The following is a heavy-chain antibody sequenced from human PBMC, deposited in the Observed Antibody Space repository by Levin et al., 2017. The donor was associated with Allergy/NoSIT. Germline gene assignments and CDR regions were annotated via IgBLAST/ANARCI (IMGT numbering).Heavy chain of an antibody. Sequence: PGESLKISCAASGFTFSSYGMHWVRQAPGKGLEWVAVISYDGSNKYYADSVKGRFTISRDNSKNTLYLQMNSLRAEDTAVYYCAKGEARVSPVFLHWGQGTLVTVSS. CDR2: ISYDGSNK. J-gene: IGHJ4*02. CDR3: AKGEARVSPVFLH. D-gene: IGHD2-8*01. CDR1: GFTFSSYG. V-gene: IGHV3-30*18.